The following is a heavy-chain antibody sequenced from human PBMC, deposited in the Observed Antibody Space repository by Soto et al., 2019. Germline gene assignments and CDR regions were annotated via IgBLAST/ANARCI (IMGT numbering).Heavy chain of an antibody. V-gene: IGHV4-30-2*01. CDR1: NGSISSGGYS. J-gene: IGHJ4*02. CDR3: TRRDDFGTYESHF. CDR2: IYPTGKT. Sequence: SETLSLTCTVSNGSISSGGYSWSWIRQTPGKGLEWIGYIYPTGKTYYNPSLKNRATLSIDTSQNQFSLQLTSVTAADTAVYYCTRRDDFGTYESHFWGQGTQVTVSS. D-gene: IGHD4-4*01.